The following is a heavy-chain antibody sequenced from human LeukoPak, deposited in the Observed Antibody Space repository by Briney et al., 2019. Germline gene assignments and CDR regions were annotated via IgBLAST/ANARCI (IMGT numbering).Heavy chain of an antibody. V-gene: IGHV3-64*01. CDR1: GFTFSSYA. D-gene: IGHD6-19*01. CDR2: ISSNGGSA. J-gene: IGHJ4*02. Sequence: GGSLRLSCAASGFTFSSYAMHWVRQAPGKGLEYVSAISSNGGSAYYANSVKGRFTISRDNSKNTLYLQMGSLRAEDTAVYYCARPYSSGWYGDFDYWGQGTLVTVSS. CDR3: ARPYSSGWYGDFDY.